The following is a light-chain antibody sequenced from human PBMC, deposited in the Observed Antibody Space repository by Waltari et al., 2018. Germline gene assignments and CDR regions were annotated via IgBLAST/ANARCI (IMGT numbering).Light chain of an antibody. Sequence: QSVLTQPPSVSGTPGPRVTISCSGSTPNIGAGHDVHWSQHLPGTAPKLLIYGNNNRPSGVPDRFSGSKSGTSASLAITGLQADDEADYFCQSFDNMLSGGVVFGGGTKLAVL. CDR2: GNN. CDR1: TPNIGAGHD. J-gene: IGLJ2*01. CDR3: QSFDNMLSGGVV. V-gene: IGLV1-40*01.